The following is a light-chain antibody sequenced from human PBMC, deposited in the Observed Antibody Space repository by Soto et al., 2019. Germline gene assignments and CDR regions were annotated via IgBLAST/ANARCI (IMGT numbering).Light chain of an antibody. J-gene: IGKJ1*01. CDR2: LGS. CDR3: MQSLQTPLT. V-gene: IGKV2-28*01. Sequence: DIVMTQSPLSLPVTPGEPASISCRSSQSLLESNRYNCLEWYLQKPRQSPQLLIYLGSNRAAGVPERFSGGGSGTDFTLKISIVEAEDVGVYYCMQSLQTPLTFGQGTKVEIK. CDR1: QSLLESNRYNC.